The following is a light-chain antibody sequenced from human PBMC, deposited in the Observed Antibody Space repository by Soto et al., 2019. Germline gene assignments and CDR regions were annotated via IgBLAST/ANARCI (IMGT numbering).Light chain of an antibody. CDR2: KAS. CDR3: QQYNSYLLT. CDR1: QSISSW. Sequence: DIQMTQSPSTLSASVGDGVTITCRASQSISSWLAWYQQKPGKAPKLLIYKASSLESGVPSRFSGSGSGTEFTLTISSLQPDDFTTYYCQQYNSYLLTFGGGTKVDIK. J-gene: IGKJ4*01. V-gene: IGKV1-5*03.